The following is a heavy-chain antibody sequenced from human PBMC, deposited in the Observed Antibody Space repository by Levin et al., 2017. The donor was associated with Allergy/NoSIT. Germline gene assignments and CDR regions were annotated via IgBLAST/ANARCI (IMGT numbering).Heavy chain of an antibody. V-gene: IGHV4-39*01. CDR1: GGSISSSSYY. Sequence: PSETLFLTCTVSGGSISSSSYYWGWIRQPPGTGLEWIGSIYYSGSTYYNPSLKSRVTISVDTSKNQFSLKLSSVTAADTALYYCAGSTRNHFSSGYYKLFDYWGQGTLVTVSS. J-gene: IGHJ4*02. D-gene: IGHD3-3*02. CDR3: AGSTRNHFSSGYYKLFDY. CDR2: IYYSGST.